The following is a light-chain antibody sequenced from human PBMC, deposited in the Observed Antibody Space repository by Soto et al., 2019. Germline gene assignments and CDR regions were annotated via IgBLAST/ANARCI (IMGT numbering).Light chain of an antibody. CDR3: QSYDSTLSGYV. V-gene: IGLV1-40*01. CDR1: SSNIGAGYD. CDR2: ANN. Sequence: QSVLTQPPSVSGAPGQRVTISCTGSSSNIGAGYDVHWYQQLPGTAPKLLIYANNNRPSGVPDRFAGSKSGTSVSLAITGHQSDDEADYYCQSYDSTLSGYVFGTGTKLTVL. J-gene: IGLJ1*01.